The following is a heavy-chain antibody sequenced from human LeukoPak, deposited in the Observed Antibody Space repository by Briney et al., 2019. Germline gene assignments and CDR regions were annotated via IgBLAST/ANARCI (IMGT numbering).Heavy chain of an antibody. CDR1: GFTFSSYS. Sequence: PGGSLRLSCAASGFTFSSYSMNWVRQAPGKGLEWVSYISSSSSTIYYADSVKGRFTISRDNAKNSLYLQMNSLRAEDTAVYYCARAWYDILTGSRGRAFDIWGQGTMVTVSS. J-gene: IGHJ3*02. CDR3: ARAWYDILTGSRGRAFDI. V-gene: IGHV3-48*01. D-gene: IGHD3-9*01. CDR2: ISSSSSTI.